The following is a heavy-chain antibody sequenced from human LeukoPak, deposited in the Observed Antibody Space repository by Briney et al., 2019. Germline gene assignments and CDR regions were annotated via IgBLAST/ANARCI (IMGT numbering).Heavy chain of an antibody. V-gene: IGHV3-23*01. D-gene: IGHD6-6*01. CDR1: LFTVSSIA. CDR3: AKDRVGARAGNFDY. CDR2: ISGSGGST. J-gene: IGHJ4*02. Sequence: GGSLRLSCAASLFTVSSIAMTWVRQAAGKGVEWVCTISGSGGSTYYTDSVKGRFTISRDNSKNTLYLQMNSLRVEDTAIFFCAKDRVGARAGNFDYWGQGTPVTVSS.